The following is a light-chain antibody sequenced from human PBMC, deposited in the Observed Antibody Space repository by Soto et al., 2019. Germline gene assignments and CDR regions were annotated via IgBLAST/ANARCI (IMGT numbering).Light chain of an antibody. J-gene: IGKJ2*01. V-gene: IGKV4-1*01. Sequence: DIVMTQSPDSLAVSLGERATINCKSSQSVLSSSNNKNFLAWYQQKPGQSPKLLIYWASTRESGVPDRFSGNGSGTDLTLAISSLLAADVAVYYWQQYYRIPYTFGQGTKLEIK. CDR2: WAS. CDR3: QQYYRIPYT. CDR1: QSVLSSSNNKNF.